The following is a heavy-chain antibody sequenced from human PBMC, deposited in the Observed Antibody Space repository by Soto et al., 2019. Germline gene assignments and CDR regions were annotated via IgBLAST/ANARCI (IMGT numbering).Heavy chain of an antibody. CDR3: XRLRRRAAPGNYDGLDV. CDR1: GDSVSTAFYY. J-gene: IGHJ6*02. D-gene: IGHD6-13*01. CDR2: VYYSGNT. Sequence: PSETLSLTCTVSGDSVSTAFYYWSWIRQPPGKGLEWIGYVYYSGNTNYNPSLRSRVSISGDTSKNQFSLKLTSVTAADSAVYYCXRLRRRAAPGNYDGLDVWGPGTTVTVSS. V-gene: IGHV4-61*01.